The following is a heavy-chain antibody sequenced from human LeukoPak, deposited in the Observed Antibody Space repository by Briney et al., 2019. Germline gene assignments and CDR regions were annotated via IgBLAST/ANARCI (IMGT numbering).Heavy chain of an antibody. Sequence: GASVKVSCKASGYTFTSYDINWVRQATGQGLEWMGWMNPNSGNTGYAQKFQGRVTMTRNTSISTAYMELSSLRSEDTAVYYCARGGSGIRFLEWLPLDYYYGMDVWGQGTTVTVSS. CDR3: ARGGSGIRFLEWLPLDYYYGMDV. V-gene: IGHV1-8*01. J-gene: IGHJ6*02. CDR2: MNPNSGNT. D-gene: IGHD3-3*01. CDR1: GYTFTSYD.